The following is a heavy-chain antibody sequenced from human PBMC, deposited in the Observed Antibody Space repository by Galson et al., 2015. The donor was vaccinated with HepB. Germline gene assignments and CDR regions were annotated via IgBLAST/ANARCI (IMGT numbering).Heavy chain of an antibody. V-gene: IGHV3-15*01. CDR2: IKSKTDGGTT. D-gene: IGHD3-9*01. J-gene: IGHJ6*02. CDR1: GITFSDAW. Sequence: SLRLSCAASGITFSDAWMTWVRQAPGKGLEWVGRIKSKTDGGTTDYAALVKGRFTISKDDSKNTLYLQINSLKTEDTAVYYCATNLRTYYDDLTGYYYYAMDVWGRGTTVTVSS. CDR3: ATNLRTYYDDLTGYYYYAMDV.